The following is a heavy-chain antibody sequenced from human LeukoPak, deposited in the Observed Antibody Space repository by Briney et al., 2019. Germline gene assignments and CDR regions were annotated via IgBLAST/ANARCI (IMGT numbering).Heavy chain of an antibody. CDR1: GGSISSGSYY. J-gene: IGHJ4*02. Sequence: PSETLSLTCTVSGGSISSGSYYWSWVRQPAGKGLEWIGRIYTSGSTYYNPSLKSRVTISVDTSKNQFSLKLSSVTAADTAVYYCAKAGYSSGWAYFDYWGQGTLVTVSS. V-gene: IGHV4-61*02. CDR3: AKAGYSSGWAYFDY. D-gene: IGHD6-19*01. CDR2: IYTSGST.